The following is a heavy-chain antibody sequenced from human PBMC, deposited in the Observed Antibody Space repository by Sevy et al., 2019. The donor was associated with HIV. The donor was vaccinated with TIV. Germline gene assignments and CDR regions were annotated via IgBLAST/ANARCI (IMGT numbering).Heavy chain of an antibody. CDR2: ISISSSYI. CDR1: GFTFSSYS. D-gene: IGHD3-16*01. J-gene: IGHJ4*02. V-gene: IGHV3-21*01. Sequence: GGSLRLSCAASGFTFSSYSMNWVRQAPGMGLEWVSSISISSSYIYYADSVKGRFTISRDNAKNSLYLQMNSLRAEDTAVYYCARAPEENYDYITGSLDYWGQGTLVTVSS. CDR3: ARAPEENYDYITGSLDY.